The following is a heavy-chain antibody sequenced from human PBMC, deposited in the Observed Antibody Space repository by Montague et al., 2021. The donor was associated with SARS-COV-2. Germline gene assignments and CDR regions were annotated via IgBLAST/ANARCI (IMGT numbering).Heavy chain of an antibody. CDR3: ARHGRGGVVLLWFGELSQSAYGMDV. Sequence: SETRSLTCTVSGGSISSSSYYWGWIRQPPGKGLEWIGSIYYSGSTYYNPSLKSRVTISVDTSKNQFSLKLSSVTAADTAVYYCARHGRGGVVLLWFGELSQSAYGMDVWGQGTTVTVSS. CDR2: IYYSGST. CDR1: GGSISSSSYY. D-gene: IGHD3-10*01. J-gene: IGHJ6*02. V-gene: IGHV4-39*01.